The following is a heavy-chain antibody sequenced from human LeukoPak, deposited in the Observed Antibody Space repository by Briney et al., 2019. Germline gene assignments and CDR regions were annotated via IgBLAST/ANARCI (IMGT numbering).Heavy chain of an antibody. V-gene: IGHV3-74*01. CDR1: GFTFSSYW. CDR2: INSDGSST. Sequence: SGGSLRLSCAASGFTFSSYWMHWVRQAPGKGLVWVSRINSDGSSTSYADSVKGRFTISRDNAKNTLYLQMNSLRAEDAAVYYCARGSGPIVVVPAANDYWGQGTLVTVSS. D-gene: IGHD2-2*01. J-gene: IGHJ4*02. CDR3: ARGSGPIVVVPAANDY.